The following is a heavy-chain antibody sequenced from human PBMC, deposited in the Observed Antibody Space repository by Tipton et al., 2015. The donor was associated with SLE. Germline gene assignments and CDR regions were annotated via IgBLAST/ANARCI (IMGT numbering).Heavy chain of an antibody. CDR3: GRADYYDSRNYRREEY. CDR2: VRYDGSYK. V-gene: IGHV3-30*02. CDR1: GFTFSTFG. D-gene: IGHD3-22*01. J-gene: IGHJ4*02. Sequence: SLRLSCAASGFTFSTFGMHWVRQAPGKRLEWMTFVRYDGSYKYYADSVKGRFTISRDNSKNTLYLQMNSLRAEDTAVYYCGRADYYDSRNYRREEYWGQGTLDTVSS.